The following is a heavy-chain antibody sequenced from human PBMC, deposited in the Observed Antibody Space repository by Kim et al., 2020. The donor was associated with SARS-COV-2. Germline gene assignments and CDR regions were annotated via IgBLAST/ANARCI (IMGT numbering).Heavy chain of an antibody. J-gene: IGHJ3*02. CDR3: ARVPYYYGSGSYAFDI. D-gene: IGHD3-10*01. Sequence: SLKSRVTISVDTSKNQFSLKLSSVTAADTAVYYCARVPYYYGSGSYAFDIWGHGTMVTVSS. V-gene: IGHV4-59*01.